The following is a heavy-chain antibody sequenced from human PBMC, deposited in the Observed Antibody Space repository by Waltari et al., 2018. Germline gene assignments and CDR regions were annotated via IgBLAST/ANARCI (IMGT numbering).Heavy chain of an antibody. D-gene: IGHD4-17*01. J-gene: IGHJ6*03. V-gene: IGHV3-7*01. CDR2: IKQDGSEK. CDR1: GFTFSSYW. CDR3: ARDTYGYYYYYYMDV. Sequence: EVQLVESGGGLVQPGGSLGLSCAASGFTFSSYWMSWVRQAPGKGLEWVANIKQDGSEKYYVDSVKGRFTISRDNAKNSLYLQMNSLRAEDTAVYYCARDTYGYYYYYYMDVWGKGTTVTVSS.